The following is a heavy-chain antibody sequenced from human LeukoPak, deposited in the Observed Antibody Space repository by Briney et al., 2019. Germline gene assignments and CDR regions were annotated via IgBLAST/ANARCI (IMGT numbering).Heavy chain of an antibody. CDR1: GYTFTHYG. J-gene: IGHJ5*02. V-gene: IGHV1-18*01. CDR2: ISGYNGNT. CDR3: ARDIPPNWNYRTQVWFDP. Sequence: ASVKVSCKASGYTFTHYGISWVRQAPGQGLEWIGWISGYNGNTNYAQKLQGRVTMTTDTSTSTAYMELRSLRSDDTAVYYCARDIPPNWNYRTQVWFDPWGQGTLVTVSS. D-gene: IGHD1-7*01.